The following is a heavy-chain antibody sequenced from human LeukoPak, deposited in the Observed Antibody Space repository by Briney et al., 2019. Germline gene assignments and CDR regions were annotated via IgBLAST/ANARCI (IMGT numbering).Heavy chain of an antibody. CDR2: TYHTGSS. J-gene: IGHJ5*02. D-gene: IGHD6-13*01. CDR3: AQSLGSSNWIGNWFDP. V-gene: IGHV4-59*08. CDR1: GGSISTYY. Sequence: SETLSLTCTVSGGSISTYYWAWIRQPPGEGLEWIGYTYHTGSSNYNPSLKSRVTISVDTSKNQFSLKLSSVTAADTAVYYCAQSLGSSNWIGNWFDPWGQGTLVTVSS.